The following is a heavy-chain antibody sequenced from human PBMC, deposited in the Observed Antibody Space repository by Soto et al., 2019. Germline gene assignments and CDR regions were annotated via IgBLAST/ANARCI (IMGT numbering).Heavy chain of an antibody. CDR1: GFIFSDFG. D-gene: IGHD5-18*01. Sequence: GGSLRLSCEGSGFIFSDFGMHWVRQAPGKGLEWVAVISYDGNNKYYAQSVKGRFTISRDNSKNTLFLNMDSLRPEDTAVYHCVKGDMDTAVVNSHDEFDFWGPGTMVPVS. CDR3: VKGDMDTAVVNSHDEFDF. CDR2: ISYDGNNK. J-gene: IGHJ3*01. V-gene: IGHV3-30*18.